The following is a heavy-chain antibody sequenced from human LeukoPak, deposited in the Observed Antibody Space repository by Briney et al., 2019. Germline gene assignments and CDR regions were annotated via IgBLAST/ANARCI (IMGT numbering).Heavy chain of an antibody. D-gene: IGHD6-13*01. J-gene: IGHJ4*02. CDR1: GYTFTGYY. CDR2: INPNSGGT. Sequence: ASVKVSCKASGYTFTGYYMHWVRQAPGQGLEWMGWINPNSGGTNYAQKFQGWVTMTRDTSISTAYVELSRLRSDDTAVYYCAISSIAAAGTFDYWGQGTLVTVSS. V-gene: IGHV1-2*04. CDR3: AISSIAAAGTFDY.